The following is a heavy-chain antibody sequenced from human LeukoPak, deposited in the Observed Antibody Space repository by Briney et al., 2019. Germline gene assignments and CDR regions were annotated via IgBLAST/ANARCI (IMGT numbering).Heavy chain of an antibody. CDR1: GYTFTSYG. J-gene: IGHJ4*02. CDR3: ARDQSSSWYVTPPYFDY. CDR2: INPSGGST. Sequence: ASVKVSCKASGYTFTSYGISWVRQAPGQGLEWMGIINPSGGSTSYAQKFQGRVTMTRDTSTSTVYMELSSLRSEDTAVYYCARDQSSSWYVTPPYFDYWGQGTLVTVSS. V-gene: IGHV1-46*01. D-gene: IGHD6-13*01.